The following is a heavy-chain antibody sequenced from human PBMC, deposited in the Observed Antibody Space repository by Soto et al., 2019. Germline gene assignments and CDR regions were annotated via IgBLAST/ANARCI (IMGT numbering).Heavy chain of an antibody. Sequence: SETLSLTCTVSGGSISSYYWSWIRQPPGKGLEWIGYIYYSGSTNYNPSLKSRVTISIDTSKNQFSLKLSSVSAADTAVYYCARLNNYGHVAYWGQGTLVTVSS. V-gene: IGHV4-59*08. J-gene: IGHJ4*02. CDR2: IYYSGST. CDR1: GGSISSYY. D-gene: IGHD5-18*01. CDR3: ARLNNYGHVAY.